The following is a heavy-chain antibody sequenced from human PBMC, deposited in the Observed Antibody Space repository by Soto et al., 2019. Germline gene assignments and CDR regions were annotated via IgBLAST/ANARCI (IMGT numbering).Heavy chain of an antibody. J-gene: IGHJ4*02. D-gene: IGHD1-7*01. CDR2: ISGSGGST. CDR1: GFTFSSYA. CDR3: AKAVGLWNCLDY. Sequence: EVQLLESGGGLVQPGGSLRLSCAASGFTFSSYAMSWVRQAPGKGLEWVSAISGSGGSTYYADSVKGRFTISRDNPKNTLYLQMNSLRAEDTAVYYCAKAVGLWNCLDYWGQGTLVTVSS. V-gene: IGHV3-23*01.